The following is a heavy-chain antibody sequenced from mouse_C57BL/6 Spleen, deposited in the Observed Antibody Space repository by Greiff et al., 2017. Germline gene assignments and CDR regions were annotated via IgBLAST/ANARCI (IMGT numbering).Heavy chain of an antibody. V-gene: IGHV1-22*01. Sequence: EVQLQQSGPELVKPGASVKMSCKASGYTFTDYNMHWVKQSHGKSLEWIGYINPNNGGTSYNQKFKGKATLTVNKSSSTAYMELRSLTSEDSAVYYCARDGSGLPWCVYWGQGTLVTVSA. CDR3: ARDGSGLPWCVY. CDR2: INPNNGGT. J-gene: IGHJ3*01. CDR1: GYTFTDYN. D-gene: IGHD3-2*02.